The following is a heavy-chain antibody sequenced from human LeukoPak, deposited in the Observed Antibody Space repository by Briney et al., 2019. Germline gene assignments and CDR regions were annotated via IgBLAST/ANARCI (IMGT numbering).Heavy chain of an antibody. V-gene: IGHV3-7*03. J-gene: IGHJ6*04. CDR3: ARKAYGLDV. Sequence: PGGSLRLSCAPSGFTFSSYWMSWVRQAPGKWLEWVANIKQDGSEKYYVDSVKGRFTISRDNAKNSLYLQMNSLRAEDTAVYYCARKAYGLDVWGKGTTVTVSS. CDR2: IKQDGSEK. CDR1: GFTFSSYW.